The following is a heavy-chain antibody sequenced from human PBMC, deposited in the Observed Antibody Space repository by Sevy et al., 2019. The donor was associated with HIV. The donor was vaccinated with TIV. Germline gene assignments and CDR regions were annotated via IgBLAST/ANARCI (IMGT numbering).Heavy chain of an antibody. CDR2: LKSDVYGGTV. Sequence: GGSLRLSRTASGFTFGDYCMSWVRQAPGKGLEWVAFLKSDVYGGTVDHAASVRGRFVISRDDSKTIAYLQMNDLKTEDTGVYYCTRWKAAQSIFDYWGQGALVTVSS. J-gene: IGHJ4*02. D-gene: IGHD6-13*01. V-gene: IGHV3-49*04. CDR1: GFTFGDYC. CDR3: TRWKAAQSIFDY.